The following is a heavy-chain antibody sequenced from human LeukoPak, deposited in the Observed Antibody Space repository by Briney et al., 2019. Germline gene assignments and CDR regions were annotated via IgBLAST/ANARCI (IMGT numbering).Heavy chain of an antibody. J-gene: IGHJ4*02. CDR3: TTRGGSFSIFDY. V-gene: IGHV3-15*01. CDR1: GFTFSDAW. CDR2: IKSKTDGGTT. Sequence: ETGGSLRLSCAASGFTFSDAWMSWVRQAPGKGLEWVGRIKSKTDGGTTDYAAPVKGRFTISRDDSKNTLYLQMNSLKTEDTAVYYCTTRGGSFSIFDYWGQGTLVTVSS. D-gene: IGHD1-26*01.